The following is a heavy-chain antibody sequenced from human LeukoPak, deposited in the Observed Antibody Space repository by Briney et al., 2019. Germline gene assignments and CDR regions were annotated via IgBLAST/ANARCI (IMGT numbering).Heavy chain of an antibody. J-gene: IGHJ4*02. CDR2: IYYSGTT. D-gene: IGHD3-3*01. CDR3: ARDTYYDFWSGSYDY. CDR1: GGSISSYY. Sequence: SETLSLTCTVSGGSISSYYWSWIRQPPGKGLEWIGYIYYSGTTNYNPSLKSRVTISVATSKNQFSLNLSSVTAADTAVYYCARDTYYDFWSGSYDYWGQGTLVTVSS. V-gene: IGHV4-59*01.